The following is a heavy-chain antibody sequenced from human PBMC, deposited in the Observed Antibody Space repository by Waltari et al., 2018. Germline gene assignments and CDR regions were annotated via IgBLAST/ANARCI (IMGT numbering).Heavy chain of an antibody. Sequence: QVQLQQWGAGLLKPSDALSLSCAVPGWSFRHYSLNWIRQPPGWGLEWIGEINHSGSTNYNPSLKSRVTMSVDTSRNQFSLRLSSVTAADTAVYYCAGGRPYSTSRYYYYYMDVWDKGTTVTISS. D-gene: IGHD6-6*01. J-gene: IGHJ6*03. V-gene: IGHV4-34*02. CDR1: GWSFRHYS. CDR3: AGGRPYSTSRYYYYYMDV. CDR2: INHSGST.